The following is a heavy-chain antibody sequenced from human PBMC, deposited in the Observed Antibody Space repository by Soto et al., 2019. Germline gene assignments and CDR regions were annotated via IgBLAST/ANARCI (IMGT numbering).Heavy chain of an antibody. V-gene: IGHV3-23*01. D-gene: IGHD2-15*01. CDR3: AKVLHGPDVVLDPFDP. J-gene: IGHJ5*02. CDR2: ISGSGGNT. Sequence: GGSLRLSCAASGFTFSSYAMSWVSSYAMSWVRQAPGKGLEWVSAISGSGGNTYYADSVKGRFTISRDNSKNTLYLQMNSLRAEDTAVYYCAKVLHGPDVVLDPFDPWGQGTLVTVSS. CDR1: GFTFSSYAMSWVSSYA.